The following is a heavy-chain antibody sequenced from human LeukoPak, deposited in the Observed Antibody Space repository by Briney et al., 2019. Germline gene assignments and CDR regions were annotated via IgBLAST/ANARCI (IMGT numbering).Heavy chain of an antibody. CDR1: GFDFSNYW. CDR2: IKQDGSEK. CDR3: ASNYGG. J-gene: IGHJ4*02. Sequence: GGSLRLSCAASGFDFSNYWMYWVRQAPGKGLEWVANIKQDGSEKYYVDSVRGRFTFSRDNAKNSLSLQMNSLRAEDTAVYYCASNYGGWGQGTLVTVSS. V-gene: IGHV3-7*03. D-gene: IGHD4-11*01.